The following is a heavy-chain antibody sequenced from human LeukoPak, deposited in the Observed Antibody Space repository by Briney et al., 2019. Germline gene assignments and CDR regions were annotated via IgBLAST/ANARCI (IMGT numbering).Heavy chain of an antibody. CDR3: ARDWRGGYGKVYYGMDV. CDR2: ISAYNGNT. V-gene: IGHV1-18*01. CDR1: GYTFTSYG. J-gene: IGHJ6*02. D-gene: IGHD3-10*01. Sequence: GASVKVSCKASGYTFTSYGISWVRQAPGQGLEWMGWISAYNGNTNYAQKLQGRVTMTTDTSTSTAYMELRSLRSDDTAVYYCARDWRGGYGKVYYGMDVWGQGTTVTVSS.